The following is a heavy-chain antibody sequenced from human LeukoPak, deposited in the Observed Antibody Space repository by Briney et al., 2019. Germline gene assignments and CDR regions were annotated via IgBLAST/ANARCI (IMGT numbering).Heavy chain of an antibody. D-gene: IGHD6-13*01. CDR1: GGTFSSYA. CDR2: IIPILGIA. CDR3: AARPPEAAFDY. J-gene: IGHJ4*02. Sequence: SVKVSYKASGGTFSSYAISWVRQAPGQGLEWMGRIIPILGIANYAQKFQGRVTITADKSTSTAYMELSSLRSEDTAVYYCAARPPEAAFDYWGQGTLVTVSS. V-gene: IGHV1-69*04.